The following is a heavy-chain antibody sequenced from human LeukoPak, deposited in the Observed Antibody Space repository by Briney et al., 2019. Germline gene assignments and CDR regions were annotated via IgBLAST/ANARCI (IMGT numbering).Heavy chain of an antibody. D-gene: IGHD2-15*01. Sequence: GGSLRLSCAASGFTVSNNYITWIRQAPGKGLEWVSVIYSGGSTYYADSVKGRFTISRDNSKNTLYLQMNSLRAEDTAVYYCARDRGYCSGGSCYSGFYYWGQGTLVTVSS. CDR1: GFTVSNNY. J-gene: IGHJ4*02. CDR3: ARDRGYCSGGSCYSGFYY. V-gene: IGHV3-66*01. CDR2: IYSGGST.